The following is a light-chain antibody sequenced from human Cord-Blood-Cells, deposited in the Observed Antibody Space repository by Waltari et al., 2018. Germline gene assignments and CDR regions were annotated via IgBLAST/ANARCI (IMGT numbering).Light chain of an antibody. CDR3: QQYNSYTIT. J-gene: IGKJ5*01. V-gene: IGKV1-5*01. CDR1: QSISSW. CDR2: DAS. Sequence: DIQLTQSPSTLSASVVARVTITCRASQSISSWLAWYQQKPGKAPKLLIYDASSLESGVPSRFSGSGSGTEFTLTISSLQPDDFATYYCQQYNSYTITFGQGTRLEIK.